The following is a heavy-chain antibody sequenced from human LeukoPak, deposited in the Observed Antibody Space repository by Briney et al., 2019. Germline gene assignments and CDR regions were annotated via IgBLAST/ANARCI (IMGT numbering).Heavy chain of an antibody. CDR1: GFTFSTYD. V-gene: IGHV3-13*01. Sequence: TGGSLRLSCAASGFTFSTYDMHCVRQGTGKGLEWVSSIGTGGNTYYLASVKGRFTISRDNAKDSFYLQMNNLRVEDTALYYCTRGSPHGFAYWGQGTLVTVSS. CDR3: TRGSPHGFAY. J-gene: IGHJ4*02. CDR2: IGTGGNT.